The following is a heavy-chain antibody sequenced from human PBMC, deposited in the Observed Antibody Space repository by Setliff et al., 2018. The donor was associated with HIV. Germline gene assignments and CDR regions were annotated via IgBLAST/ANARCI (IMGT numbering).Heavy chain of an antibody. V-gene: IGHV4-34*01. Sequence: SETLSLTCAVYGGSFSDNYWSWIRQSPGKGLEWIGEINHRGSTNYNPSLKSRVTVSVDTSKNQFSLKLGSVTAADTAVYYCARAAAGNTGPFDLWGQGSPVTVSS. CDR1: GGSFSDNY. D-gene: IGHD4-17*01. CDR3: ARAAAGNTGPFDL. CDR2: INHRGST. J-gene: IGHJ4*02.